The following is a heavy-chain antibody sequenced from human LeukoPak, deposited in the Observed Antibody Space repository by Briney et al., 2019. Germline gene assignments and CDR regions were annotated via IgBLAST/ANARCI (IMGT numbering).Heavy chain of an antibody. CDR1: GGSIRSYS. CDR3: AVRQGASGYWFDP. J-gene: IGHJ5*02. Sequence: SETLSLTCTVSGGSIRSYSWTWIRQPPGKGLEWIGYISYSGITNYNPSLKSRVTVSADTSKNQFSLKLSSVTAADTALYYCAVRQGASGYWFDPWGQGTLVTVSS. CDR2: ISYSGIT. V-gene: IGHV4-59*03. D-gene: IGHD6-25*01.